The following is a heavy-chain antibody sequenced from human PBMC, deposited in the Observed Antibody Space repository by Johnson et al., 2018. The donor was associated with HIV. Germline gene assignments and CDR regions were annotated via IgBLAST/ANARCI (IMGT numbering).Heavy chain of an antibody. CDR3: ARDTYSSDACEI. J-gene: IGHJ3*02. V-gene: IGHV3-20*04. CDR2: IHWNGGST. Sequence: VQLVESGGRVVRPGGSLRLSCVASGFTFDDYGMSWVRQAPGKGLEWVSGIHWNGGSTGYAESVKGRFTISRDNAKNSLYLQMNSLRVEDTALYYCARDTYSSDACEIWGQGTMVTVSS. CDR1: GFTFDDYG. D-gene: IGHD4-11*01.